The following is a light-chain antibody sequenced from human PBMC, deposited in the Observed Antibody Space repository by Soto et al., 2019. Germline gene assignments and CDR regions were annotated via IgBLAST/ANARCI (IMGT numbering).Light chain of an antibody. CDR2: QVS. J-gene: IGLJ1*01. Sequence: QSALTQPASVSGSPGQSITLSCTGTSSDVGTYNYVSWYQQHPGKAPKLMISQVSNGPSGVSIRFSGSKSGNTASLTISGLQAEGEADYYCSSYTISSTYVFGTGTKVTVL. CDR1: SSDVGTYNY. CDR3: SSYTISSTYV. V-gene: IGLV2-14*01.